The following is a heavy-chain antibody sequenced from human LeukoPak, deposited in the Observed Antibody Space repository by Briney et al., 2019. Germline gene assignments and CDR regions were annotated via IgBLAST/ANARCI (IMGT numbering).Heavy chain of an antibody. J-gene: IGHJ3*02. V-gene: IGHV4-34*01. CDR1: GGSFSGYY. CDR3: ARGDTPAAFDI. Sequence: PSETLSLTCAVYGGSFSGYYWSWIRQPPGKGLEWIGEINHSGSTNYNPSLKSRVTISVDTSKNQFSLKPSSVTAADTAVYYCARGDTPAAFDIWGQGTMVTVSS. CDR2: INHSGST.